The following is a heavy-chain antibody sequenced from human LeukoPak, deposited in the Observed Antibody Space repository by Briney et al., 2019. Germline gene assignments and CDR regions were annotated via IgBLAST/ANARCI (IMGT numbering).Heavy chain of an antibody. CDR1: GASIRSGDYY. D-gene: IGHD1-20*01. Sequence: PSETLSLTCTVSGASIRSGDYYWSWIRQPPGKGLEWIGEINHSGSTNYNPSLKSRVTISVDTSKNQFSLKLSSVTAADTAVYYCVTSTNLLTGTTLGYFDYWGQGTLVTVSS. CDR2: INHSGST. CDR3: VTSTNLLTGTTLGYFDY. J-gene: IGHJ4*02. V-gene: IGHV4-34*01.